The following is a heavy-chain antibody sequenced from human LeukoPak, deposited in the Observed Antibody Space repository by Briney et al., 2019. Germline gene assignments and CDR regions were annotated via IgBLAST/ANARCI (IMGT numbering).Heavy chain of an antibody. CDR2: ISAYNGNT. CDR3: ARGGGSYYVIDY. V-gene: IGHV1-18*01. Sequence: ASVKVSCTASGFTFTSYGISWVRPAPGQGLGWMGWISAYNGNTNYAQKLQGRVTMTTDTSTSTAYMELRSLRSDDTAVYSCARGGGSYYVIDYWGQGTLVTVSS. J-gene: IGHJ4*02. D-gene: IGHD1-26*01. CDR1: GFTFTSYG.